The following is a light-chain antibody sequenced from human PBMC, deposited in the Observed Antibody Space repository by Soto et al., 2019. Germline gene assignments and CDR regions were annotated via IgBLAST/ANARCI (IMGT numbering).Light chain of an antibody. CDR2: GAS. V-gene: IGKV3-20*01. Sequence: TRWSAHVSLCIGKGGTLAWRASQSVSNNYLAWYQQKPGQAPRLLIYGASNRATGIPDRFSGSGCGTDFTPIISILARDDFAVYYWQQYGSSGTFGQGTKVDIK. CDR3: QQYGSSGT. CDR1: QSVSNNY. J-gene: IGKJ1*01.